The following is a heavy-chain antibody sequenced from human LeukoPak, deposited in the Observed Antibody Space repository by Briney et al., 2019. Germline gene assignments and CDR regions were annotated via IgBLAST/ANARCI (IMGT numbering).Heavy chain of an antibody. D-gene: IGHD3-22*01. Sequence: SETLSLTCTVSGGPISSYYWSWIRQPPGKGLEWIGYIYYSGSTNYNPSLKSRVTISVDTSKNQFSPKLSSVTAADTAVYYCAREAHPSYYYDSSGSTLLDAFDIWGQGTMVTVSS. J-gene: IGHJ3*02. CDR1: GGPISSYY. CDR2: IYYSGST. CDR3: AREAHPSYYYDSSGSTLLDAFDI. V-gene: IGHV4-59*01.